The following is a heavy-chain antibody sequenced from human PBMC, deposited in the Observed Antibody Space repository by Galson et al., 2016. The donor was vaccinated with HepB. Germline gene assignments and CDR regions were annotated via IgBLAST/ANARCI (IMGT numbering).Heavy chain of an antibody. V-gene: IGHV3-23*01. CDR1: GFTFSNYG. D-gene: IGHD1-26*01. CDR2: ISRSGDST. CDR3: VQGSTAPAV. J-gene: IGHJ6*04. Sequence: SLRLSCAPSGFTFSNYGMTWVRQAPGKGLEVVSSISRSGDSTDFADSVKGRSTISGDNFKNTLSLQMNSLTADDTAIYYCVQGSTAPAVWGKGTTVTVSS.